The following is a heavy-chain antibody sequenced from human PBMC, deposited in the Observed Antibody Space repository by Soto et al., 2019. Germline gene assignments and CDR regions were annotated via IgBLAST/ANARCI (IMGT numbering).Heavy chain of an antibody. J-gene: IGHJ4*02. CDR1: GGSISGSY. CDR3: ARSVAVPGAHIDY. CDR2: VYYTGST. V-gene: IGHV4-59*01. Sequence: SSETLSLTCSVSGGSISGSYWSWIRQSPGKGLEWLGYVYYTGSTNYSPSLRSRVSISVDTSKNEFSLRLSSVTAADTAVYFCARSVAVPGAHIDYWGQGTQVTVSS. D-gene: IGHD6-19*01.